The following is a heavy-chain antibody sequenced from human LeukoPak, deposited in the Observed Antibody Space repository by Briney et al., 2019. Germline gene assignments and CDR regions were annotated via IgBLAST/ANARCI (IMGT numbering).Heavy chain of an antibody. J-gene: IGHJ4*02. CDR3: AKDAYSSGWYNGPFDY. CDR2: INGDGSST. V-gene: IGHV3-74*01. CDR1: GFTFSNYW. D-gene: IGHD6-19*01. Sequence: GGSLRLSCAASGFTFSNYWMHWVRQAPGQGLVWVSRINGDGSSTSYADSVKGRFTISRDNSKNTLYLQMNSLRAEDTAVYYCAKDAYSSGWYNGPFDYWGQGTLVTVSS.